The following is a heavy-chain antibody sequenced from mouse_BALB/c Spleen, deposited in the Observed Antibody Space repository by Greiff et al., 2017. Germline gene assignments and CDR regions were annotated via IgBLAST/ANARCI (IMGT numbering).Heavy chain of an antibody. CDR2: ISSGGSYT. V-gene: IGHV5-9-4*01. J-gene: IGHJ3*01. D-gene: IGHD2-14*01. CDR1: GFTFSSYA. Sequence: VQLQESGGGLVKPGGSLKLSCAASGFTFSSYAMPWVRQSPEKRLEWVAEISSGGSYTYYPDTVTGRITISRDNTKNTQYLEMSSLRSEDTAMYDCARLYYRYDVAWFAYWGQGTLVTVSA. CDR3: ARLYYRYDVAWFAY.